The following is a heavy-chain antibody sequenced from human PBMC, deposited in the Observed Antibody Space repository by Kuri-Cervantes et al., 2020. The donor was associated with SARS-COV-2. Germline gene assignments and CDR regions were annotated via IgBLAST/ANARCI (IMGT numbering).Heavy chain of an antibody. V-gene: IGHV3-21*01. CDR1: GFTFSSYS. J-gene: IGHJ4*02. CDR3: ARELGGGSV. CDR2: ISSSSSYI. D-gene: IGHD2-15*01. Sequence: GESLKISCAASGFTFSSYSMNWVRQAPGKGLEWVSSISSSSSYIYYADSVKGRFTISRDNAKNSLYLQMNSLRAEDTAVYYCARELGGGSVWGQGTLVTISS.